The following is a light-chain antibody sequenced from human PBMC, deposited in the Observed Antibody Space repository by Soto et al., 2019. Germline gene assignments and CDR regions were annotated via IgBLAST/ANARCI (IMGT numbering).Light chain of an antibody. CDR3: SSYAGNSVV. CDR2: EVS. V-gene: IGLV2-8*01. Sequence: QSVLTQPPSASGSPGQSVTISCTGTSSDVGGYNSVSWYQQHPGKAPQLMIYEVSKRPSGVPDRFSGSKSGNTASLTVSGLQAEDEADYYCSSYAGNSVVFGGGTKLTVL. CDR1: SSDVGGYNS. J-gene: IGLJ2*01.